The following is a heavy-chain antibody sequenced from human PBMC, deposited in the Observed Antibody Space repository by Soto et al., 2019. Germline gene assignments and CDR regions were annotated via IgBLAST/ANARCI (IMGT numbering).Heavy chain of an antibody. CDR3: ARYSGSYFHYFDY. CDR1: GFNFSSYA. CDR2: ISGSGGST. V-gene: IGHV3-23*01. D-gene: IGHD1-26*01. Sequence: GGSLRLSCAASGFNFSSYAMSWVRQAPGKGLEWVSAISGSGGSTYYADSVKGRFTISRDNSKNTLYLQMNSLRAEDTAVYYCARYSGSYFHYFDYWGQGTLVTVSS. J-gene: IGHJ4*02.